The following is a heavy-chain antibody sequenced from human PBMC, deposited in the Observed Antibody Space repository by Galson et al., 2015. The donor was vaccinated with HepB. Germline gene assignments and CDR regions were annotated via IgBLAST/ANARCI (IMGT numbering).Heavy chain of an antibody. J-gene: IGHJ4*02. CDR2: IRSKANSYAT. CDR3: TRRVPPKGPDSGSHTVPFDY. CDR1: GFTFSGSA. Sequence: SLRLSCAASGFTFSGSAMHWVRQASGKGLEWVGRIRSKANSYATAYAASVKGRFTISRDDSKNTAYLQMNSLKTEDTAVYYCTRRVPPKGPDSGSHTVPFDYWGQGTLVTVSS. V-gene: IGHV3-73*01. D-gene: IGHD1-26*01.